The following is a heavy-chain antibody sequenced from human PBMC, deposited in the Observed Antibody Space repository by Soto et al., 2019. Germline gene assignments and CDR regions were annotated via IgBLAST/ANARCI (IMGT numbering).Heavy chain of an antibody. CDR2: IDWDDDK. J-gene: IGHJ3*02. CDR1: GFSLSTSGMC. CDR3: ARGMAAAGAGAFDI. D-gene: IGHD6-13*01. V-gene: IGHV2-70*01. Sequence: SGPTLVNPTQTLTLTCAFSGFSLSTSGMCVSWIRQPPGKALEWLALIDWDDDKYYSASLKTRLTISKDTSKNQVVLTMTNMDPVDTATYYCARGMAAAGAGAFDIWGQGTMVTVSS.